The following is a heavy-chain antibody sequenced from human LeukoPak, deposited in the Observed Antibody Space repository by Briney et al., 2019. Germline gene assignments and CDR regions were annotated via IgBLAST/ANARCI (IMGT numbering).Heavy chain of an antibody. CDR1: GFTLSSYS. CDR2: ISSSSSAI. Sequence: GGSLRLSCATSGFTLSSYSMNWVRQAPGKGLEWVSYISSSSSAIYYADSVKGRFTISRDNAKNSLYLQMNSLRAEDTAVYYCARNSGSYVWYAFDIWGQGTMVTVSS. D-gene: IGHD1-26*01. CDR3: ARNSGSYVWYAFDI. V-gene: IGHV3-48*04. J-gene: IGHJ3*02.